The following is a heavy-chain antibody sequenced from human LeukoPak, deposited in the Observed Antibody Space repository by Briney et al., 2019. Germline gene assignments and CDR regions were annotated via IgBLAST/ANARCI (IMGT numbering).Heavy chain of an antibody. J-gene: IGHJ4*02. CDR1: KLIFGVYN. CDR2: ISRSGNDK. Sequence: GGSLTLSCAASKLIFGVYNVNWVRPARGEGRVWVSSISRSGNDKYYADSDKGRFNISRHIAKNSLYLQMHGLRAEDTPVYYCVRRETVFGVVTNFDYWGQGVLVTVSP. V-gene: IGHV3-21*01. D-gene: IGHD3-3*01. CDR3: VRRETVFGVVTNFDY.